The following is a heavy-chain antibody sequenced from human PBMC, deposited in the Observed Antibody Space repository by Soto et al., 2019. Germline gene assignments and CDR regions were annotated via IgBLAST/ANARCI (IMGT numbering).Heavy chain of an antibody. V-gene: IGHV3-33*01. CDR2: IWYDGSNK. CDR3: ARDTDVDTAMVTGPPSGY. J-gene: IGHJ4*02. CDR1: GFTFSSYG. D-gene: IGHD5-18*01. Sequence: PVGSLRLSCAASGFTFSSYGMHWVRQAPGKGLEWVAVIWYDGSNKYYADSVKGRFTISRDNSKNTLYLQMNSLRAEDTAVYYCARDTDVDTAMVTGPPSGYWGQGTLVTVSS.